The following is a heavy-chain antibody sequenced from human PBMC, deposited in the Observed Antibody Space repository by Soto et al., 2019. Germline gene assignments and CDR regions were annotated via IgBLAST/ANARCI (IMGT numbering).Heavy chain of an antibody. D-gene: IGHD2-2*01. V-gene: IGHV5-10-1*01. J-gene: IGHJ3*02. CDR1: GYSFTSYW. CDR3: ARPRGVVPAAIGMDDAFDI. Sequence: PGESLKISCKGSGYSFTSYWISWVRQMPGKGLEWMGRIDPSDSYTNYSPSFQGHVTISADKSISTAYLQWSSLKASDTAMYYCARPRGVVPAAIGMDDAFDIWGQGTMVTVSS. CDR2: IDPSDSYT.